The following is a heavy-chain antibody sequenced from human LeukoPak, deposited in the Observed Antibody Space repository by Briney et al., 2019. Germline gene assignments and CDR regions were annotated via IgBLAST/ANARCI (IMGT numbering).Heavy chain of an antibody. J-gene: IGHJ4*02. V-gene: IGHV3-48*03. CDR1: GFTFSSYE. Sequence: PGGSVRLSCAASGFTFSSYEMNWVRQAPGKGLEWVSYINTSGGTIYYADSVKGRFTISRDNVESSLYLQMNSLRADDTAVYYCARRHYNSGSTDYWGQGTLVTVSS. CDR3: ARRHYNSGSTDY. CDR2: INTSGGTI. D-gene: IGHD6-19*01.